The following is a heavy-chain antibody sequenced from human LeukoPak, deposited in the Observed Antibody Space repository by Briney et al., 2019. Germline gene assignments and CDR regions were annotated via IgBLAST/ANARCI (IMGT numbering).Heavy chain of an antibody. CDR2: INHSGST. Sequence: SEALSLTCAVYGGSFSGYYWSWIRQPPGKGLEWIGEINHSGSTNYNPSLKSRATISVDTSKNQFSLKLSSVTAADTAVYYCARDPIAAAGTLVFDPWGQGTLVTVSS. D-gene: IGHD6-13*01. J-gene: IGHJ5*02. CDR1: GGSFSGYY. V-gene: IGHV4-34*01. CDR3: ARDPIAAAGTLVFDP.